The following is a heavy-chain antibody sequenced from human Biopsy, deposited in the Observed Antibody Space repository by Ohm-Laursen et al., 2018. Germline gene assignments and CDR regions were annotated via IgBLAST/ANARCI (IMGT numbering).Heavy chain of an antibody. D-gene: IGHD3-3*01. CDR2: IFDDGAT. CDR1: GGSVRGYY. CDR3: ARVRGSGFFAFDI. V-gene: IGHV4-59*02. J-gene: IGHJ3*02. Sequence: PSDTLSLTYSVSGGSVRGYYWSWIRQTSGTGLAWIGHIFDDGATNYSPSPSLQGRVTLSIDTSGNTFSLTLTSLTRADTGVYYCARVRGSGFFAFDIWGRGTTVSVSS.